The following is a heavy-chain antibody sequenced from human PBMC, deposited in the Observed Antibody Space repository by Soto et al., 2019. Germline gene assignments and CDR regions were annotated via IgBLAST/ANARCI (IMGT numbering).Heavy chain of an antibody. CDR3: ASDGSVYRSRASPMDV. V-gene: IGHV1-69*01. D-gene: IGHD1-1*01. CDR2: IIPIFGTA. J-gene: IGHJ6*02. Sequence: QVQLVQSGAEVKKPGSSVKVSCKASGDTFSSYAISWVRQAPGQGLEWMGGIIPIFGTANYAQKFQGRVTITADESTSTAYMELSSLRSEDTALYSCASDGSVYRSRASPMDVWGQGTTVTVSS. CDR1: GDTFSSYA.